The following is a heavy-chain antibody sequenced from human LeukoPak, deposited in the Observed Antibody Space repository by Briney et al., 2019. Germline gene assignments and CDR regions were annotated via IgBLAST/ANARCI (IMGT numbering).Heavy chain of an antibody. CDR2: ISGGGGST. V-gene: IGHV3-23*01. CDR1: GFTFSSYA. Sequence: PGGSLRLSCAASGFTFSSYAMSWVRQSPGKGLERVSAISGGGGSTYYAYYTDSVKGRFTISRDNSKNTLYLQMNSLRAEDTAVYFCVKFNDILTGYFDYWGQGTLVTVSS. CDR3: VKFNDILTGYFDY. J-gene: IGHJ4*02. D-gene: IGHD3-9*01.